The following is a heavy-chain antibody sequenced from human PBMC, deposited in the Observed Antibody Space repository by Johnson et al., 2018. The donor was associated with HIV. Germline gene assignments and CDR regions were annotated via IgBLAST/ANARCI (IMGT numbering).Heavy chain of an antibody. V-gene: IGHV3-43D*03. D-gene: IGHD6-19*01. Sequence: VQLVESGGVVVQPGGSLRLSCAVSGFAFDDYAMHWVRQAPGKGLEWVSLISWDGNSTYYGDSVKGRFTISRENGENYLYLQMNSLRTEDTALYYCAKDMGYSSFGYGFDIWGQGTMVTVSS. CDR2: ISWDGNST. CDR1: GFAFDDYA. CDR3: AKDMGYSSFGYGFDI. J-gene: IGHJ3*02.